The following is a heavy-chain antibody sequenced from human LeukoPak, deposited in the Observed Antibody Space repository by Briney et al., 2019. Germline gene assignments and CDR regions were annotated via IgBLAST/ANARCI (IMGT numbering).Heavy chain of an antibody. CDR3: AGDGYKSDY. J-gene: IGHJ4*02. V-gene: IGHV4-34*01. CDR1: GGSFSGYY. Sequence: KSSETLSLTCAVYGGSFSGYYWSWIRQPPGKGLEWIGEINHSGSTNYNPSLKSRVTISVDTSKNQFSLQLSSVTAADTAVYYCAGDGYKSDYWGQGTLVTVSS. CDR2: INHSGST. D-gene: IGHD5-24*01.